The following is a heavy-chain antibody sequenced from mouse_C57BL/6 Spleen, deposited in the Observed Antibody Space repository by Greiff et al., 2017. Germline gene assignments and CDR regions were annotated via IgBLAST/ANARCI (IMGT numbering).Heavy chain of an antibody. Sequence: QVQLQQSGAELVRPGASVTLSCKASGYTFTDYEMHWVKQTPVHGLEWIGAIDPETGGTAYNQKFKGKAILTADKSSSTAYMELRSLTSEGSAVYYCTRGEKKLSWFAYWGQGTLVTVSA. CDR3: TRGEKKLSWFAY. J-gene: IGHJ3*01. CDR2: IDPETGGT. CDR1: GYTFTDYE. V-gene: IGHV1-15*01.